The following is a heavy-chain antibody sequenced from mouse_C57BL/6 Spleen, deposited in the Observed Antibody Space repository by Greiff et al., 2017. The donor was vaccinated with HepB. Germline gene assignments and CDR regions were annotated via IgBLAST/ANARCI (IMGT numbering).Heavy chain of an antibody. CDR3: ERRVTGTGFAY. CDR1: GYTFTSYW. CDR2: IDPSDSYT. J-gene: IGHJ3*01. D-gene: IGHD4-1*01. Sequence: VQLQQPGAELVMPGASVKLSCKASGYTFTSYWMHWVKQRPGQGLEWIGEIDPSDSYTNYNQKFKGKSTLTVDKSSSTSYMQLSSLTSEVSAVYHCERRVTGTGFAYWGQGTRVTVCA. V-gene: IGHV1-69*01.